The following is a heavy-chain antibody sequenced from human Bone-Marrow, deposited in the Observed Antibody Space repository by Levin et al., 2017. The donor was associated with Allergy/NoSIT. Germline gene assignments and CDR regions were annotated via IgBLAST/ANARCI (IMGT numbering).Heavy chain of an antibody. CDR2: ISSSGSI. J-gene: IGHJ4*02. D-gene: IGHD6-13*01. CDR3: ARSTQNLVPSWDY. CDR1: GFTFSDYY. V-gene: IGHV3-11*01. Sequence: LSLTCAASGFTFSDYYMSWVRQAPGKGLEWVSYISSSGSIHYGDSVNGRFASSRDNAKNSVFLQMNSLRAEDSAIYYCARSTQNLVPSWDYWGQGTLVTVSS.